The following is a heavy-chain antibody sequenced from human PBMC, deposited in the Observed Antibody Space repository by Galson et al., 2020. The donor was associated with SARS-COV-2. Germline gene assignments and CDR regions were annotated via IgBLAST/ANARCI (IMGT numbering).Heavy chain of an antibody. D-gene: IGHD3-9*01. Sequence: GGSLRLSCAASGFIFHDYVMHWVRQAPGKGLEWVSLISGDGTNKYYADSVKGRFTISRDNSEKSLFLQMNGLRSDDTALYYCAKAFNDDILNWFDPWGQGTLVTVSS. J-gene: IGHJ5*02. CDR2: ISGDGTNK. CDR3: AKAFNDDILNWFDP. V-gene: IGHV3-43*02. CDR1: GFIFHDYV.